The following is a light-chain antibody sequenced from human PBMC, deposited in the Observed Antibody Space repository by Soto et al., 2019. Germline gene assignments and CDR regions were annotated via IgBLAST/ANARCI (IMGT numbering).Light chain of an antibody. V-gene: IGKV1-5*03. CDR2: KAS. CDR3: QHYNSXPCT. J-gene: IGKJ1*01. CDR1: QSISSL. Sequence: DIQMTQSPSILSASVGDRVSITCRASQSISSLLAWYQQKPGKEPNILIYKASNLESGVPSRFSGSGSGTQFTLTISSLQPGDFATYYFQHYNSXPCTCGQGTEV.